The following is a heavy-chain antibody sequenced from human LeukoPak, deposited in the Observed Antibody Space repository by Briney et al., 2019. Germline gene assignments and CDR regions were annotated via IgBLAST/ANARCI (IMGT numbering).Heavy chain of an antibody. CDR3: ARTDYTSGWYVGSFDY. V-gene: IGHV5-51*01. Sequence: GESLKISCKGSGYSFTNYWIGWVRQMPGKGLEWMGIIYPGDSDTRYSPSFQGQVTISADKSISTAYLQWSSLKASDTAMYYCARTDYTSGWYVGSFDYWGQGTLVTVSS. D-gene: IGHD6-19*01. J-gene: IGHJ4*02. CDR1: GYSFTNYW. CDR2: IYPGDSDT.